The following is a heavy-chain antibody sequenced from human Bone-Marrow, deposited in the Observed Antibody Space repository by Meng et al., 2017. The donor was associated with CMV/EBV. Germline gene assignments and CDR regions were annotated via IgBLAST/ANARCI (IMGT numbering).Heavy chain of an antibody. J-gene: IGHJ4*02. CDR1: GYSINNGYY. CDR3: ARRRAGRGDYEKPGDHFDK. D-gene: IGHD3-10*01. V-gene: IGHV4-38-2*02. Sequence: SETLSLTCTVSGYSINNGYYWGWIRQSLGKGLEWIGSIYYRGNTYYNPSLKSRVTLSVDTSKNQFSLNLSSVTAADTAVYYCARRRAGRGDYEKPGDHFDKWSQATLVTVSS. CDR2: IYYRGNT.